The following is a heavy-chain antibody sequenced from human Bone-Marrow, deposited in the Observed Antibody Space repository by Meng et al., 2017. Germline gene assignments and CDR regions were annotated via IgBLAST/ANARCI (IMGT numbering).Heavy chain of an antibody. CDR1: GFTISTDW. CDR3: AAAWELLPPGY. V-gene: IGHV3-74*01. J-gene: IGHJ4*02. D-gene: IGHD1-26*01. CDR2: TSRDGRDT. Sequence: EVQRGESGGGLMHPARYLRLSCVASGFTISTDWLHWVRQAPGKGLVWVSRTSRDGRDTVYADSVKGRFTMTRKNAKNTLYLQMNSLRAEDTAVYYCAAAWELLPPGYWGQGTLVTVSS.